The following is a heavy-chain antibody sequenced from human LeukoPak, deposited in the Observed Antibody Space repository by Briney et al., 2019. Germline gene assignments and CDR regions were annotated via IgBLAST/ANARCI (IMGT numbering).Heavy chain of an antibody. V-gene: IGHV1-2*02. CDR1: GYTFTGYY. D-gene: IGHD2-15*01. J-gene: IGHJ3*02. CDR3: ARGRTGGGGAFDI. Sequence: ASVKVSCKASGYTFTGYYMHWVRQAPGQGLEWMGWINPNSGGTNYAQKFQGRVTMTRDTSISTAYMELSRLRSEDTAVYYCARGRTGGGGAFDIWGQGTMVTVSS. CDR2: INPNSGGT.